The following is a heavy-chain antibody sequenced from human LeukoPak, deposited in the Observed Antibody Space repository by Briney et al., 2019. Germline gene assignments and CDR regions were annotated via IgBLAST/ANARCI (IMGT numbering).Heavy chain of an antibody. Sequence: GASVKVSCKASGYTFTSCYVHWGRLAPGQGLEWMVLINPNDGGTSYAQKFQGRVTMTRDMSTSTVYMEVSSLRSEDTAVYYCARDLGSGWYYFDSWGQGTLVTVSS. V-gene: IGHV1-46*01. CDR3: ARDLGSGWYYFDS. J-gene: IGHJ4*02. CDR2: INPNDGGT. D-gene: IGHD6-19*01. CDR1: GYTFTSCY.